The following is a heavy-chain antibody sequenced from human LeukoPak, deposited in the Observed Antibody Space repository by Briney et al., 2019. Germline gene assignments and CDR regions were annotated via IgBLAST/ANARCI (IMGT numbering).Heavy chain of an antibody. Sequence: SETLSLTCTVSGVSISSGGYYWSWIRQHPGKGLEWIGYIYYSGSTYYNPSLKSRVTISVDTSKNQFSLKLSSVTAADTAVYYCATDQLFYGDSRGYWGQGTLVTVSS. CDR2: IYYSGST. CDR1: GVSISSGGYY. J-gene: IGHJ4*02. CDR3: ATDQLFYGDSRGY. D-gene: IGHD4-17*01. V-gene: IGHV4-31*03.